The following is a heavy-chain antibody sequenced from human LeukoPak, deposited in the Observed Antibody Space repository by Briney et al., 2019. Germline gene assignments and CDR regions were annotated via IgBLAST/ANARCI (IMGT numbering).Heavy chain of an antibody. J-gene: IGHJ3*02. CDR2: IYYSGST. CDR1: GGSISSSSYY. CDR3: ARPYDFWSGYYRGELVHGAFDI. Sequence: PSETLSLTCTVSGGSISSSSYYWGWIRQPPGKGLEWIGSIYYSGSTYYNPSLKSRVTISVDTSKNQFSLKLSSVTAADTAVYYCARPYDFWSGYYRGELVHGAFDIWGQGTMVTVSS. V-gene: IGHV4-39*07. D-gene: IGHD3-3*01.